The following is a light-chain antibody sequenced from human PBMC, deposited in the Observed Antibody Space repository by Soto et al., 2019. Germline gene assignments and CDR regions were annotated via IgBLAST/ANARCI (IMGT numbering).Light chain of an antibody. CDR3: QQYGSSPFT. V-gene: IGKV3-20*01. Sequence: IVLTQSPGTLSLSPGEGLTLSCRASQSVTSSYLAWYQHKPGQAPRLLIYGASTKATGTPDRFSSSGSGTDFTRTISRLEPEDFAVYYCQQYGSSPFTFGPGTKVDIK. CDR2: GAS. J-gene: IGKJ3*01. CDR1: QSVTSSY.